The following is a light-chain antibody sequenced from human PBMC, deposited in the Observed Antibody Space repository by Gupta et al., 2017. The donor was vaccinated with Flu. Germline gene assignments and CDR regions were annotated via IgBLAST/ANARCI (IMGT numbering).Light chain of an antibody. J-gene: IGLJ3*02. CDR2: EVS. CDR1: SSDVGGYNY. CDR3: SSYAGSNSWV. Sequence: SLPISCTGTSSDVGGYNYVSWYQQYPGKAPKLIIYEVSQRPSGVPDRFSGSKSGNTASLTVSGLQAEDEADYYCSSYAGSNSWVFGGGTKLTVL. V-gene: IGLV2-8*01.